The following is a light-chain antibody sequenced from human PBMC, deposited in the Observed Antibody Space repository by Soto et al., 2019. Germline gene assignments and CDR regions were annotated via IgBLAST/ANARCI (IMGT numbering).Light chain of an antibody. CDR3: QQYNNWPPGT. Sequence: EIVMTQSPATLSVSPGERATLSCRASQSVSSNLAWYQQKPGQAPRLLIYGASTRATGIPARFSGSGSGTECSLAISSLQSEDFAAYYCQQYNNWPPGTFVQGTKVEI. V-gene: IGKV3-15*01. J-gene: IGKJ1*01. CDR2: GAS. CDR1: QSVSSN.